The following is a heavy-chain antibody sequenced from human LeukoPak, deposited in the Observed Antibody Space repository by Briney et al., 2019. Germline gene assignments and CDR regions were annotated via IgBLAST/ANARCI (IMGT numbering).Heavy chain of an antibody. CDR3: ARDKYTGYETFDY. D-gene: IGHD5-12*01. V-gene: IGHV1-2*02. CDR2: INPNNGGT. CDR1: GYTFTGYY. Sequence: ASVTVSCKASGYTFTGYYTHWVRQAPGQGLEWMGWINPNNGGTNYAQKFQGRVTMTRDTSISTAYMELNRLTSDDTAVYYCARDKYTGYETFDYWGQGTPVTVSS. J-gene: IGHJ4*02.